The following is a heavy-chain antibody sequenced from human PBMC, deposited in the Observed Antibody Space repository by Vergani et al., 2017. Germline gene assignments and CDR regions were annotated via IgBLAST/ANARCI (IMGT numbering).Heavy chain of an antibody. V-gene: IGHV4-34*02. CDR2: INNDVHT. CDR1: GESFSSFY. Sequence: QVQLQQWGAGVVKPSGTLSLTCAVSGESFSSFYWSWICQPPGQGLELIGEINNDVHTNYNPSLESRVTVSRDTAKNQFSLNLMSVTAADTAMYYCAVRPRVNLVGGEIVTKRTFDYWSQGSLVTVSS. J-gene: IGHJ4*02. CDR3: AVRPRVNLVGGEIVTKRTFDY. D-gene: IGHD3-10*01.